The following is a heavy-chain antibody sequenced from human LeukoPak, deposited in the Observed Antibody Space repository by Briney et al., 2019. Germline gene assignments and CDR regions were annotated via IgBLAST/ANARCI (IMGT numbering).Heavy chain of an antibody. CDR2: SRNKANGYST. J-gene: IGHJ3*02. CDR3: ARGFHSFDI. Sequence: GGSLRLSCAASGFIFSNYAMSWVRQAPGKGLEWVARSRNKANGYSTVYAASVQGRFTISRDESQNSLYLQMNSLITEDTAVYFCARGFHSFDIWGQGTMVTVSS. V-gene: IGHV3-72*01. CDR1: GFIFSNYA.